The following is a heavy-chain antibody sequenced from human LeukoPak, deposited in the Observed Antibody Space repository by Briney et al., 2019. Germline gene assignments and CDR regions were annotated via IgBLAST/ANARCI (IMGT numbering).Heavy chain of an antibody. V-gene: IGHV4-31*03. CDR2: IYYDGST. J-gene: IGHJ4*02. CDR3: ARRSSGYYVFDF. Sequence: TLSLTCSVSTVSFSGGAYYWSWIRQYPGKGLEWIGYIYYDGSTNYKPSLRSRVSISIDTSKSQFSLNLTSVTVADTAVYYCARRSSGYYVFDFWGQGILVTVSS. D-gene: IGHD3-16*01. CDR1: TVSFSGGAYY.